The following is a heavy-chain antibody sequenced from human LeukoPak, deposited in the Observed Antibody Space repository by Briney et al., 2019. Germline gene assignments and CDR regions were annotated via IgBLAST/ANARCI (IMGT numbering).Heavy chain of an antibody. D-gene: IGHD3-22*01. V-gene: IGHV1-69*04. CDR3: ARGFRYYYETTGYYYYGMDV. CDR1: GGTFSSYA. CDR2: IIPILGIA. Sequence: SVKVSCNASGGTFSSYAISWVRQAPGQGLEWMGRIIPILGIANYAQKFQGRVTITADKSTSTAYMELSSLRSEDTAVYYCARGFRYYYETTGYYYYGMDVWGQGTTVTVSS. J-gene: IGHJ6*02.